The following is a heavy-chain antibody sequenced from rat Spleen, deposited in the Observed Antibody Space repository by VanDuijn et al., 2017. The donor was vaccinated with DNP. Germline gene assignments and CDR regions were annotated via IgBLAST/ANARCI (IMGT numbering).Heavy chain of an antibody. CDR1: GFSLTRDG. D-gene: IGHD4-3*01. CDR3: TRDPRYNSGALDA. Sequence: QVQLQESGPGLVQPSQTLSLTCTVSGFSLTRDGVTWVRQPPGKGLEWLAAMSSGGSTYYNSTLKSRLTISRDTSKSQVFLEMNSLQIEDTAIYFCTRDPRYNSGALDAWGQGISVTVSS. J-gene: IGHJ4*01. CDR2: MSSGGST. V-gene: IGHV2S12*01.